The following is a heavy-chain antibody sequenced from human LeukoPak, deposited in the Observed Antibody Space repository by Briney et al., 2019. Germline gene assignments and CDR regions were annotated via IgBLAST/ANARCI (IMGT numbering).Heavy chain of an antibody. CDR3: ARTRDFWSGYFDY. D-gene: IGHD3-3*01. V-gene: IGHV4-30-2*01. CDR2: ILHSGST. J-gene: IGHJ4*02. CDR1: GVSITSDTYC. Sequence: LQTLSLTCVVSGVSITSDTYCWSWIRQPPGKGLEWIGYILHSGSTYFNPSLKSRVTISIDTSKSQFSLKLSSVTAADTAVYYCARTRDFWSGYFDYWGQGTLVTVSS.